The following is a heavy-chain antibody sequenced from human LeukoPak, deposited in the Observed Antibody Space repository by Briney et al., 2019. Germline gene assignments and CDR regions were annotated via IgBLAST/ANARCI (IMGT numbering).Heavy chain of an antibody. V-gene: IGHV3-30*18. J-gene: IGHJ3*02. CDR1: GFTFSSYG. Sequence: GSLRLSCAASGFTFSSYGIHWVRQAPGKGLEWVAAISYDGNNKYYADSVKGRFTISRDNSKNTLYLQMNSLRAEDTTVYYCAKVIRVAVTAAGAFDIWGQGTMVTVSS. D-gene: IGHD2-21*02. CDR3: AKVIRVAVTAAGAFDI. CDR2: ISYDGNNK.